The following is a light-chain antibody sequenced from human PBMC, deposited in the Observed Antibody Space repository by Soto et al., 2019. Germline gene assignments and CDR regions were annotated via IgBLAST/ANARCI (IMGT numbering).Light chain of an antibody. V-gene: IGLV2-14*03. CDR2: DVS. CDR1: ISDVGSYNY. CDR3: GSYTTSSNYV. Sequence: QSALTQPASVSGSPGQSITISCTGTISDVGSYNYVSWYQQYPGKAPKLMIYDVSTRPSGVSDRFSGSKSGNTASLTISGLRADDEADYYCGSYTTSSNYVFGTGTKAPS. J-gene: IGLJ1*01.